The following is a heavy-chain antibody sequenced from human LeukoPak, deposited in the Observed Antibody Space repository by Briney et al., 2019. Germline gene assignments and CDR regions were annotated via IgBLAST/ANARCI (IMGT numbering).Heavy chain of an antibody. CDR1: GFIFSNYG. J-gene: IGHJ5*02. CDR2: ITHDGVNK. D-gene: IGHD3-10*01. V-gene: IGHV3-30*18. Sequence: PGGSLRLTCVVSGFIFSNYGMHWVRQAPGKGLEWVAVITHDGVNKYLVDSVKGRFTISRDNSKNTLYLQMNSLRAEDTAMYFCAKDLRSSGSGWCDPWGQGTLVIVSS. CDR3: AKDLRSSGSGWCDP.